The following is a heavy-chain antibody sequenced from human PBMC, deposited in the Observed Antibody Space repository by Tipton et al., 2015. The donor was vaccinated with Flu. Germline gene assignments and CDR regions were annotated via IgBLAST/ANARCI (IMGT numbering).Heavy chain of an antibody. CDR1: GYFFTSYW. J-gene: IGHJ3*01. CDR2: IHPDASDT. V-gene: IGHV5-51*03. Sequence: QLVQSGAEVKKPGESLMISCKTSGYFFTSYWIAWVRQVPGKGLEWMGMIHPDASDTRYSPSFHGHVSMSADKSIRTAYLHVSSLKASDTAMYYCARRIVATIWAFDVWGQGTMVSVSS. CDR3: ARRIVATIWAFDV. D-gene: IGHD5-12*01.